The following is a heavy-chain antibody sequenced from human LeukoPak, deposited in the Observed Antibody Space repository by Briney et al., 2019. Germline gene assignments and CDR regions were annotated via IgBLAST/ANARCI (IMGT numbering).Heavy chain of an antibody. CDR3: ARSISGRFDS. V-gene: IGHV1-18*01. J-gene: IGHJ5*01. CDR2: ISPYNGNT. CDR1: GYTFTTYG. Sequence: ASVEVSCKASGYTFTTYGISWVRQAPGQGLEWMGWISPYNGNTNYAQNLQGRVTMTTETSTSTAYMDLKNLRSDDTAVYYCARSISGRFDSWGQGTLVTVSS. D-gene: IGHD3-3*02.